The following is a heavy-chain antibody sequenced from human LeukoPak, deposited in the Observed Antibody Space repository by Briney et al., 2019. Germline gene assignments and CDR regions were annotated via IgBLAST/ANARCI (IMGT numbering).Heavy chain of an antibody. CDR3: AREYGSGSYYSGDLDY. D-gene: IGHD3-10*01. V-gene: IGHV3-7*01. J-gene: IGHJ4*02. Sequence: GGSLRLSCAASGFTFSSYWMSWVRQAPGKGLEWVANIKQDGSEKYYVGSVKSRFTISRDNAKNSLYLQMNSLRAEDTAVYYCAREYGSGSYYSGDLDYWGQGALVTVSS. CDR1: GFTFSSYW. CDR2: IKQDGSEK.